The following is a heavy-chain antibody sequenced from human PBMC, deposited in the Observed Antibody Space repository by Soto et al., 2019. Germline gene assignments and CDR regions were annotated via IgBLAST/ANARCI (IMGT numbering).Heavy chain of an antibody. J-gene: IGHJ3*02. D-gene: IGHD3-3*01. Sequence: SETLSLTCTVSGGSISSYYWSWIRQPPGKGLEWIGYIYYSGSTNYNPSLKSRVTISVDTSKNQFSLKLSSVTAADTAVYYCARDLGSDFWSGYALDAFDIWGQGTMVTISS. CDR3: ARDLGSDFWSGYALDAFDI. V-gene: IGHV4-59*01. CDR1: GGSISSYY. CDR2: IYYSGST.